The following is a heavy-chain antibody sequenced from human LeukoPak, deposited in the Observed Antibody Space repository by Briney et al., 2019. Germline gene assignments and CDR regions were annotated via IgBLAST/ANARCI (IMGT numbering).Heavy chain of an antibody. V-gene: IGHV4-39*07. D-gene: IGHD4-17*01. J-gene: IGHJ4*02. CDR2: IYYSGST. CDR1: GGSISSSSYY. Sequence: PSETLSLTCTVSGGSISSSSYYWGWIRQPPGKGLEWIGSIYYSGSTYYNPSLKSRVTISVDTSKNQFSLKLSSVTAADTAVYYCARVGRNDYGAYLDYWGQGTLVTVSS. CDR3: ARVGRNDYGAYLDY.